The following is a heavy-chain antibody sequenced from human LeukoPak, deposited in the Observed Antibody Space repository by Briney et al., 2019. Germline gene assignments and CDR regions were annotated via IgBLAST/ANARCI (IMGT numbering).Heavy chain of an antibody. J-gene: IGHJ4*02. D-gene: IGHD6-19*01. Sequence: ASVKVSFKASGYTFTSYYMHWVRQAPGQGLEWMGIINPSGGSTSYAQKFQGRVTMTRDTSTSTVYMDLSSLRSEDTAVYYCARDGDKYSSGWYTFIYYWGQGTLVTVSS. CDR2: INPSGGST. CDR3: ARDGDKYSSGWYTFIYY. CDR1: GYTFTSYY. V-gene: IGHV1-46*01.